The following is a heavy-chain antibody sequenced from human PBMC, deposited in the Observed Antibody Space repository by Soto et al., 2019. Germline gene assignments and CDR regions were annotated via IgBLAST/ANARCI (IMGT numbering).Heavy chain of an antibody. CDR3: AKEGRSSYDTSCSH. Sequence: QLQLQESGPGLVKPSETLSLTCTVSGGSISSSSYYWGWIRQPPGKGLEWIGTVYYNGATQYNPCLQSRVTVSVDTSKNQFSLRLTSVTAADSAVYYCAKEGRSSYDTSCSHWGQGTKVTVSS. CDR1: GGSISSSSYY. V-gene: IGHV4-39*01. D-gene: IGHD3-22*01. J-gene: IGHJ3*01. CDR2: VYYNGAT.